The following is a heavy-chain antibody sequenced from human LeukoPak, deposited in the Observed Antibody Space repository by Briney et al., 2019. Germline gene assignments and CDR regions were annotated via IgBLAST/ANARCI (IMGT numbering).Heavy chain of an antibody. V-gene: IGHV4-38-2*02. CDR3: ARHGIAVSDY. D-gene: IGHD6-19*01. CDR1: GYSISSGYF. CDR2: VYHSGSP. Sequence: SETLSLTCTVSGYSISSGYFWGWIRQPPGKGLEWIGSVYHSGSPYYNPSLKRRVTISVDTSKNQFSLKLSSVTAADTAVYYCARHGIAVSDYWGQGTLVTVSS. J-gene: IGHJ4*02.